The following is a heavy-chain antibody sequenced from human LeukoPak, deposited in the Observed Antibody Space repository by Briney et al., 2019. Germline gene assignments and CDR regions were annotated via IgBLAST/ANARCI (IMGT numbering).Heavy chain of an antibody. CDR3: ASIFLDVATNFDAFDI. CDR2: INPNSGGT. D-gene: IGHD5-12*01. CDR1: GYTFTGYY. Sequence: ASVKVSCKASGYTFTGYYMHWVRQAPGQGLEWMGWINPNSGGTNYAQKFQGRVTMTRDTSISTAYMELSRLRSDDTAVYYCASIFLDVATNFDAFDIWGQGTMVTVSS. V-gene: IGHV1-2*02. J-gene: IGHJ3*02.